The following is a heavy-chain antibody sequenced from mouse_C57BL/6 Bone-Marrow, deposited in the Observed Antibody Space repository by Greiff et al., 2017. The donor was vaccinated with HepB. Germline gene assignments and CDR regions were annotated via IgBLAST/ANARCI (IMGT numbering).Heavy chain of an antibody. CDR2: IYPGNSDT. CDR3: TRDYYDPYAMDY. J-gene: IGHJ4*01. Sequence: VQLQQSGTVLARPGASVKMSCKTSGYTFTSYWMHWVKQRPGQGLEWIGAIYPGNSDTSYNQKFKGKAKLTAVTSASTAYMELSSLTNEDSAVYYCTRDYYDPYAMDYWGQGTSVTVSS. CDR1: GYTFTSYW. D-gene: IGHD2-4*01. V-gene: IGHV1-5*01.